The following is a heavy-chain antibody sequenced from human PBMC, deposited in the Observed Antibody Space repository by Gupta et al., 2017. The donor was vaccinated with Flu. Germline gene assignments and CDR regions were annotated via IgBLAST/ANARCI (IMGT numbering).Heavy chain of an antibody. J-gene: IGHJ4*02. D-gene: IGHD2-15*01. Sequence: EVQLLESGGGLEQPGGSLRLSCAVSGFTFSSYGMSWVRQAPGKGLEWVSAISGSGDSTYYADSVKGRFTISRDNSKNTLYLQMNSLRAEDTAVYYCAKDGPFYSGGSYYPGYWGQGTLVTVSS. CDR3: AKDGPFYSGGSYYPGY. CDR2: ISGSGDST. V-gene: IGHV3-23*01. CDR1: GFTFSSYG.